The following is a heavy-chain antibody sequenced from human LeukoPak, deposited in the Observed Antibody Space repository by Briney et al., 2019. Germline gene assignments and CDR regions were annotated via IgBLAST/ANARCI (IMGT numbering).Heavy chain of an antibody. CDR3: ARHGGGGESYPRVFDY. J-gene: IGHJ4*02. Sequence: PSETLSLTCTVSGGSISPYYWSWIRQPPGKGLEWIGYIYYSGSTSYNPSLKSRVTISVDTSKNQFSLKLSSVTAADMAVYYCARHGGGGESYPRVFDYWGRGNLVTVSS. V-gene: IGHV4-59*08. CDR1: GGSISPYY. D-gene: IGHD1-26*01. CDR2: IYYSGST.